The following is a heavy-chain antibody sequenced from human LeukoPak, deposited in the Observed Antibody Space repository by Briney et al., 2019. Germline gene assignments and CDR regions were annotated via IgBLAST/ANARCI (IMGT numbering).Heavy chain of an antibody. CDR1: GFSLSSYG. Sequence: PGGSLRLSCAASGFSLSSYGMHWVRQAPGKGLEWVAVVWHDGSNENYADSAKGRFIISRDNSKNTLYLQMNSLRAEDTAVYYCARYCIGGSCYPDYYYYYAMGVWGQGTTVTVSS. CDR2: VWHDGSNE. D-gene: IGHD2-15*01. V-gene: IGHV3-33*01. J-gene: IGHJ6*02. CDR3: ARYCIGGSCYPDYYYYYAMGV.